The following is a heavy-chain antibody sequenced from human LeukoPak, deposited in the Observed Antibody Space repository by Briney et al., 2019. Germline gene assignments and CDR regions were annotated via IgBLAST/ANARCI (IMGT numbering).Heavy chain of an antibody. CDR1: GFTFSSYA. CDR3: ARAAIAALDY. V-gene: IGHV3-23*01. D-gene: IGHD6-6*01. Sequence: GGSLRLSCAASGFTFSSYAMSWVRQAPGKGLEWVSSISGSAGSTYYADSVKGRFTISRDNAKNTLYLQMNSLRAEDTAVYYCARAAIAALDYWGQGTLVTVSS. CDR2: ISGSAGST. J-gene: IGHJ4*02.